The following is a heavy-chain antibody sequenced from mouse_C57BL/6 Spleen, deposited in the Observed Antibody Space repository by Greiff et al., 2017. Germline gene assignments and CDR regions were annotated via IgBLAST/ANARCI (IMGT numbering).Heavy chain of an antibody. J-gene: IGHJ2*01. D-gene: IGHD3-1*01. CDR1: GYTFTDYN. Sequence: EVKLMESGPELVKPGASVKIPCKASGYTFTDYNMDWVKQSHGKSLEWIGDINPNNGGTIYTQKFKGKATLTVDKSSSTAYMELRSLTSEDTAVYYCARRGFGYYFDYWGQGTTLTVSS. CDR2: INPNNGGT. V-gene: IGHV1-18*01. CDR3: ARRGFGYYFDY.